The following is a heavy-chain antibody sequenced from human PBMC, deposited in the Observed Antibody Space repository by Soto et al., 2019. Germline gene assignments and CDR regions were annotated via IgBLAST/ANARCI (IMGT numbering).Heavy chain of an antibody. V-gene: IGHV3-23*01. D-gene: IGHD6-13*01. Sequence: EVQLLESGGGLVQPGGSLRLSCAASGFTFSTYAMSWVRQAPGKGLEWVSKIINSGDSTYYADSVKGRFTISRDNPKNTVYLQMNSLRAEDPAVYYCATGQQLGYWGQGTLVTVSS. J-gene: IGHJ4*02. CDR3: ATGQQLGY. CDR2: IINSGDST. CDR1: GFTFSTYA.